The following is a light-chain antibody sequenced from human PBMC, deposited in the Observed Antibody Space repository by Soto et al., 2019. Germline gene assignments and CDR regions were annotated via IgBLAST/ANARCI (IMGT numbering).Light chain of an antibody. CDR2: GNS. Sequence: QSVLTQPPSVSGATGQRVTSSCTGSSSNIGAGYDVHWYQQLPGTAPKLLIYGNSNRPSGVPDRFSGSKSGTSASLAITGLQAEDEADYYCQSYDSSLSGVVFGGGTKLTVL. J-gene: IGLJ2*01. CDR3: QSYDSSLSGVV. V-gene: IGLV1-40*01. CDR1: SSNIGAGYD.